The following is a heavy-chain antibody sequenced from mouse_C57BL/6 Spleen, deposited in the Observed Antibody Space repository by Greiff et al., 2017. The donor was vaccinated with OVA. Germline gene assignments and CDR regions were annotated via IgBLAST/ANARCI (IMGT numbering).Heavy chain of an antibody. V-gene: IGHV1-55*01. Sequence: VQLQQPGAELVKPGASVKMSCKASGYTFTSYWITWVKQRPGQGLEWIGDIYPGSGSTNYNEKFKSKATLTVDTSSSTAYMQLSSLTSEDSAVYYCARSIYYDYDGPLYAMDYWGQGTSVTVSS. J-gene: IGHJ4*01. CDR3: ARSIYYDYDGPLYAMDY. CDR2: IYPGSGST. CDR1: GYTFTSYW. D-gene: IGHD2-4*01.